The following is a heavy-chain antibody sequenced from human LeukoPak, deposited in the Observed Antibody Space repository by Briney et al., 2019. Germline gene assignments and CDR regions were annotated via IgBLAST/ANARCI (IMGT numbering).Heavy chain of an antibody. CDR3: ARGRRYSYGSTPYYYYYYMDV. D-gene: IGHD5-18*01. J-gene: IGHJ6*03. V-gene: IGHV1-2*02. CDR1: GYTFTGYY. Sequence: ASVKVSCKASGYTFTGYYMHWVRQAPGQGLECMGWINPNSGGTNYAQKFQGRVTMTRNTSISTAYMELSSLRSEDTAVYYCARGRRYSYGSTPYYYYYYMDVWGKGTTVSISS. CDR2: INPNSGGT.